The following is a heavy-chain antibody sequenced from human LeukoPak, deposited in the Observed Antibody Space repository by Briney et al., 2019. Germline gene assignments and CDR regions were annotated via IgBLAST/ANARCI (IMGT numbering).Heavy chain of an antibody. Sequence: ASVKVSCKASGYTFTSYDISWVRQAPGQGLEWMGGIIPIFGTANYAQKFQGRVTITADKSTSTAYMELSSLRSEDTAVYYCARGGIVGATRWNQFDYWGQGTLVTVSS. CDR3: ARGGIVGATRWNQFDY. CDR2: IIPIFGTA. V-gene: IGHV1-69*06. CDR1: GYTFTSYD. D-gene: IGHD1-26*01. J-gene: IGHJ4*02.